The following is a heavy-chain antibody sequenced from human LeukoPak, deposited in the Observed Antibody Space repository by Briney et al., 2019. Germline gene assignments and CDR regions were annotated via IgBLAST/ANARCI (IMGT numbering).Heavy chain of an antibody. Sequence: GGSLRLSCAASGFTFSSYWMSWVRQAPGKGLEWVANIKQDGSEKYYVDFVKGRFTISRDNAKNSLYLQMNSLRAEDTAVYYCAREPARYGDYDPDDYWGQGTLVTVSS. V-gene: IGHV3-7*01. D-gene: IGHD4-17*01. J-gene: IGHJ4*02. CDR2: IKQDGSEK. CDR1: GFTFSSYW. CDR3: AREPARYGDYDPDDY.